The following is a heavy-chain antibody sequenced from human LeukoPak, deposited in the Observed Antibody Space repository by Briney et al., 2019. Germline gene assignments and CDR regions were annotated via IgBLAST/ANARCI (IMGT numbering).Heavy chain of an antibody. V-gene: IGHV3-21*01. J-gene: IGHJ4*02. CDR3: AKSGRGSGSYYNIPMAVGVDY. Sequence: PGGSLRLSCAASGFTFSSYSMNWVRQAPGKGLEWVSSISSSSSYIYYADSVKGRFTISRDNAKNSLYLQMNSLRAEDTAVYYCAKSGRGSGSYYNIPMAVGVDYWGQGTLVTVSS. CDR2: ISSSSSYI. D-gene: IGHD3-10*01. CDR1: GFTFSSYS.